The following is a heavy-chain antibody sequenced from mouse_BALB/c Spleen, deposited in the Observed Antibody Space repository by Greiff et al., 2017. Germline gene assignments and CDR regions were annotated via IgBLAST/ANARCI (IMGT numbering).Heavy chain of an antibody. CDR3: AREGGNRYYYAMDY. V-gene: IGHV1-12*01. CDR2: IYPGNGDT. D-gene: IGHD2-1*01. CDR1: GYTFTSYN. Sequence: LQQPGAELVKPGASVKMSCKASGYTFTSYNMHWVKQTPGQGLEWIGAIYPGNGDTSYNQKFKGKATLTADKSSSTAYMQLSSLTSEDSAVYYCAREGGNRYYYAMDYWGQGTSVTVSS. J-gene: IGHJ4*01.